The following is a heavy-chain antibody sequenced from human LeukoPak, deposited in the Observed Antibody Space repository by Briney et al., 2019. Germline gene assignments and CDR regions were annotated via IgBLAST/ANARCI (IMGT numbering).Heavy chain of an antibody. J-gene: IGHJ6*03. CDR1: GFTFSSYG. V-gene: IGHV3-23*01. Sequence: GGSLRLSCAASGFTFSSYGMSWVRQAPGKGLEWVSAISGSGGSTYYADSVKGRFTISRDNSKNTLYLQINSLRAEDTAVYYCARVGSGNHKEYYYYYMDVWGKGTTVTISS. CDR3: ARVGSGNHKEYYYYYMDV. CDR2: ISGSGGST. D-gene: IGHD2-15*01.